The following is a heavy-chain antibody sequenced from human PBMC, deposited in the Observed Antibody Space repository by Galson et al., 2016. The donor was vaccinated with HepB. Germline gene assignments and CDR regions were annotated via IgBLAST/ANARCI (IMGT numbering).Heavy chain of an antibody. CDR2: IYYSGST. V-gene: IGHV4-59*01. D-gene: IGHD5-18*01. Sequence: SETLSLTCTVSGGSISTFYWNWIRQPPGKGLEWIGCIYYSGSTNYNPSLKSRVTISVDTSKNQFSLKLSSVTAADTAVYYCARDMGPGYNYGLDYWGQGTLVTVSS. CDR1: GGSISTFY. CDR3: ARDMGPGYNYGLDY. J-gene: IGHJ4*02.